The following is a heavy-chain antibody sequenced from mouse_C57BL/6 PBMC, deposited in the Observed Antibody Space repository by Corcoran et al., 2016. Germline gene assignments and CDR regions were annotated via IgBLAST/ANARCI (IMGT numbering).Heavy chain of an antibody. CDR3: ARGYGYVRFAY. CDR1: GYTFTDYY. CDR2: INPNNGGT. V-gene: IGHV1-26*01. Sequence: EVQLQQSGPELVKPGASVKISCKASGYTFTDYYMNWVKQSHGKSLEWIGDINPNNGGTSYNQKFKGKATLTVDKSSSTAYMELRSLTSEDSAVYDCARGYGYVRFAYWGQGTLVTVSA. D-gene: IGHD2-2*01. J-gene: IGHJ3*01.